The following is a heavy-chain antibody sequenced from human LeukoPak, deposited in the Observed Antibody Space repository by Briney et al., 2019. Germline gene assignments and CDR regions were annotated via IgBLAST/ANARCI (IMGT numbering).Heavy chain of an antibody. D-gene: IGHD6-13*01. V-gene: IGHV4-39*07. CDR1: GGSISSSSYY. Sequence: SETLSLTCTVSGGSISSSSYYWGWIRQPPGKGLEWIGSIYYSGSTYYNPSLKSRVTISVDTSKNQFSLKLSSVTAADTAVYYCARGIIAAAEDGFDPWGQGTLVTVSS. CDR3: ARGIIAAAEDGFDP. CDR2: IYYSGST. J-gene: IGHJ5*02.